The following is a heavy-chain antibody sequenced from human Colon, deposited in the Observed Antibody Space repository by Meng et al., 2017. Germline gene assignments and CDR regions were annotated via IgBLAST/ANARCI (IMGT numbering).Heavy chain of an antibody. CDR2: INHSGST. Sequence: QVPAQQWGAGLLKPSETLSLTCAVYGGSFSGYYWSWIRQPPGKGLEWIGEINHSGSTNYNPSLKSRVTISVDTSKNQFSLKLSSVTAADTAVYYCARERLSSGWYGGRWFDPWGQGTLVTVSS. V-gene: IGHV4-34*01. D-gene: IGHD6-19*01. CDR3: ARERLSSGWYGGRWFDP. CDR1: GGSFSGYY. J-gene: IGHJ5*02.